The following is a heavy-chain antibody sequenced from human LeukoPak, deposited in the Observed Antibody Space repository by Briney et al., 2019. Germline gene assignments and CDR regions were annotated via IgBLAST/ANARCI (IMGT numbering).Heavy chain of an antibody. D-gene: IGHD3-3*01. CDR2: INPNSGGT. CDR3: ARDQQRPYYDFWSAYYYYYMDV. CDR1: GYTFTGYY. V-gene: IGHV1-2*02. Sequence: GASVKVSCKASGYTFTGYYMHWVRQAPGQGLEWMGWINPNSGGTNYAQKFQGRVTMTRATSIITAYMELSRLRSDDTAVYYCARDQQRPYYDFWSAYYYYYMDVWGKGTTVTVSS. J-gene: IGHJ6*03.